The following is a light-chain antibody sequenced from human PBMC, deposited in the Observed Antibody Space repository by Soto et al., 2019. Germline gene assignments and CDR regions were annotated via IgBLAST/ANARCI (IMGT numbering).Light chain of an antibody. CDR1: SGHSSYA. J-gene: IGLJ2*01. V-gene: IGLV4-69*01. CDR2: LSSDGSH. Sequence: QLVLTQSPSASASLGASVKLTCTLSSGHSSYAIAWHQQQPEKGPRYLMKLSSDGSHSKGDGIPDRFSGSSSGAERCLTISSLQSEDEADYYCQTWDTGARVVFGGGTKLTVL. CDR3: QTWDTGARVV.